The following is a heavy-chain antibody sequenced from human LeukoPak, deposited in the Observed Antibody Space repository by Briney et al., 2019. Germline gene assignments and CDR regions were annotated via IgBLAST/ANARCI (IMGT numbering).Heavy chain of an antibody. CDR2: IYHTGST. CDR1: GGSISSSGYY. V-gene: IGHV4-39*02. Sequence: SETLSLTCTVSGGSISSSGYYWGWIRRPPGRGLEWIGNIYHTGSTYSNPSLKSRVTISVDTSKNLFSLTLSSVTAADTAVYYCARAFGVVTPDYMDVWGKGTTVTVSS. J-gene: IGHJ6*03. CDR3: ARAFGVVTPDYMDV. D-gene: IGHD3-3*01.